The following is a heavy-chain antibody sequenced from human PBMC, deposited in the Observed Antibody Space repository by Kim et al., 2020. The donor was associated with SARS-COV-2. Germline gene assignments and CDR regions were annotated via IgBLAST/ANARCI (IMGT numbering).Heavy chain of an antibody. D-gene: IGHD3-22*01. CDR2: IYPGDSDT. J-gene: IGHJ3*02. CDR1: GYSFTSYW. V-gene: IGHV5-51*01. Sequence: GESLKIYCKGSGYSFTSYWIGWVRQMPGKGLEWMGIIYPGDSDTRYSPSFQGQVTISADKSISTAYLQWSSLKASDTAMYYCARKHHAYYDSSGYFSNYAFDIWGQGTMVTVSS. CDR3: ARKHHAYYDSSGYFSNYAFDI.